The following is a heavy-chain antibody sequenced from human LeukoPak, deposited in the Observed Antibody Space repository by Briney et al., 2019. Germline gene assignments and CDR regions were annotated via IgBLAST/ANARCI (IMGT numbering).Heavy chain of an antibody. D-gene: IGHD6-19*01. V-gene: IGHV3-23*01. CDR2: ISNGGGST. CDR1: GFTFTTYA. Sequence: GGSLRLSCAASGFTFTTYAMSWVRQVPGKGLEWVSAISNGGGSTYYTDSVKGRFTISRDNSRNTLYLQMNSLRAEDTALYYCASPRPAHGIAVSGNLVYWGQGTLVTVSS. CDR3: ASPRPAHGIAVSGNLVY. J-gene: IGHJ4*02.